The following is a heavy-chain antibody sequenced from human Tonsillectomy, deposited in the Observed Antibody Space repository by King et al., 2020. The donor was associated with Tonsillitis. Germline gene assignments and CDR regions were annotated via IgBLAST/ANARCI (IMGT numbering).Heavy chain of an antibody. CDR2: INPDGRDI. CDR3: ARAGSLATIFDY. V-gene: IGHV3-7*03. CDR1: GLTFGSYW. Sequence: VQLVESGGGLVQPGGSLRLSCGASGLTFGSYWMSWVRQAPGKGLEWVANINPDGRDIYYVESVKGRFTISRDNAKNSLYRQMDSLRSEDTAVYYCARAGSLATIFDYWGQGTVVTVSS. J-gene: IGHJ4*02. D-gene: IGHD5-24*01.